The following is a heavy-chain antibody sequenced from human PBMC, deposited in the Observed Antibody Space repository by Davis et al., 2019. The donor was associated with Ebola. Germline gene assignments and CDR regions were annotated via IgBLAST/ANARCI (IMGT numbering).Heavy chain of an antibody. CDR3: ARGRARPFYYYGMDV. CDR1: GGSISSSNW. CDR2: IYHNGST. V-gene: IGHV4-4*02. Sequence: GSLRLSCAVSGGSISSSNWWSWVRQPPGKGLEWIGEIYHNGSTNYNQSLKSRVTISVDKSKNQFYLKLSSVTAADTAVYYCARGRARPFYYYGMDVWGQGATVTVSS. J-gene: IGHJ6*02. D-gene: IGHD6-6*01.